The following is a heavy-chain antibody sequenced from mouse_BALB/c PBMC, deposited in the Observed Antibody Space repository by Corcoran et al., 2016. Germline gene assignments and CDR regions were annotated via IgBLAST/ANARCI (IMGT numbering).Heavy chain of an antibody. D-gene: IGHD1-2*01. J-gene: IGHJ4*01. CDR2: ILPGSGST. V-gene: IGHV1-9*01. CDR1: GYTFSSYW. Sequence: QVQLQQSGAELMKPGASVKISCKATGYTFSSYWIEWVKQRPGHGLEWIGEILPGSGSTNYNEKFKGKATFTADTSSNTAYMQLSSLTSEDSAVYYCARRQITTASMDYWGQGTSVTVSS. CDR3: ARRQITTASMDY.